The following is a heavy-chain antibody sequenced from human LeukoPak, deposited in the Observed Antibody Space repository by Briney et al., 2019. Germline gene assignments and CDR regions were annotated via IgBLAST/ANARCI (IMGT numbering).Heavy chain of an antibody. Sequence: PGGSLRLSCAASGFTFSSYWLHWVRQAPGKGLVWVSRIKGDERSTNYADSVKGRFTISRDNAKNTVYLEMNSLRAEDTAVYYCAKDPQIFGVVMYYFDYWGQGTLVTVSS. J-gene: IGHJ4*02. CDR1: GFTFSSYW. CDR2: IKGDERST. D-gene: IGHD3-3*01. CDR3: AKDPQIFGVVMYYFDY. V-gene: IGHV3-74*01.